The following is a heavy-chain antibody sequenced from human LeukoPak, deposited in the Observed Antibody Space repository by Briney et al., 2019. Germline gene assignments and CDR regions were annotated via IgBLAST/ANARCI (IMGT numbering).Heavy chain of an antibody. CDR1: GFTFSSYG. D-gene: IGHD1-26*01. Sequence: PGGSLRLSCAASGFTFSSYGMHWLRQAPGKGLEGVAVIWYDGSNKYYADSVKGRFTISRDNSKNTLYLQMNSLRAEDTAVYYCAKDDSYGSHFDYWGQGTLVTVSS. V-gene: IGHV3-33*06. J-gene: IGHJ4*02. CDR2: IWYDGSNK. CDR3: AKDDSYGSHFDY.